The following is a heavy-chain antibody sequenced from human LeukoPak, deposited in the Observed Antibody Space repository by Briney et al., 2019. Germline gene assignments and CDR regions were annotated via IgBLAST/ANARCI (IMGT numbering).Heavy chain of an antibody. CDR3: ARGNLPGVERYNWFDP. J-gene: IGHJ5*02. D-gene: IGHD3-3*01. Sequence: SETLSLTCAVYGGSFSGYYWSWIRQPPGKGLEWIGEINHSGSTNYNPSLKSRVTISVDTTKNQFSLKLSSVTAADTAVYYCARGNLPGVERYNWFDPWGQGTLVTVSS. CDR2: INHSGST. V-gene: IGHV4-34*01. CDR1: GGSFSGYY.